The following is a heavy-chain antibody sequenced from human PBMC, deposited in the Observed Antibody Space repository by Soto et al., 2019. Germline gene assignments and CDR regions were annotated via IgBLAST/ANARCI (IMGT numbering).Heavy chain of an antibody. J-gene: IGHJ4*02. CDR1: GFTFSSYG. CDR2: IWYDGSNK. Sequence: QVQLVESGGGVVQPGRSLRLSCAASGFTFSSYGMHWVRQAPGRGLEWVAVIWYDGSNKYYADSVKGRFTISRDNSKNTLYLQMNSLRAEDTAVYYCARERARTPSCTDYWGQGTLVTVSS. CDR3: ARERARTPSCTDY. V-gene: IGHV3-33*01.